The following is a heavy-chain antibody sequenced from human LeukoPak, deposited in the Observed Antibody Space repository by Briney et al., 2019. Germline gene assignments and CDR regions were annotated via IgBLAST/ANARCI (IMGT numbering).Heavy chain of an antibody. D-gene: IGHD4-23*01. Sequence: GGSLRLSCAASGFTFSSYWMSWVRQAPGKGLEWVANIKLDGSEKHYVDSVKGRFTISRDNAKKSLYLQMNSLRAEDTAVYYCARDDGGKDAFDIWGQGTMVTVSS. CDR1: GFTFSSYW. J-gene: IGHJ3*02. CDR3: ARDDGGKDAFDI. CDR2: IKLDGSEK. V-gene: IGHV3-7*03.